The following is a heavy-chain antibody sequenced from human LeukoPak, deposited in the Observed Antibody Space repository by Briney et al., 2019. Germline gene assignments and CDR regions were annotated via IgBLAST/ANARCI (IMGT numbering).Heavy chain of an antibody. CDR2: ISGSGGST. CDR3: AKDFLISTTVVTLIDY. D-gene: IGHD4-23*01. J-gene: IGHJ4*02. Sequence: GGSLRLACAASGFTFSSYAMSWVRQAPGKGLEWVSAISGSGGSTYYADSVKGRFTISRDNSKNTLYLQMNSLRAEDTAVYYCAKDFLISTTVVTLIDYWGQGTLVTVSS. CDR1: GFTFSSYA. V-gene: IGHV3-23*01.